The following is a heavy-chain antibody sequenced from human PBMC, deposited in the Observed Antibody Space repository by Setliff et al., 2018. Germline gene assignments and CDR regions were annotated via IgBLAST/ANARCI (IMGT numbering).Heavy chain of an antibody. V-gene: IGHV4-59*12. Sequence: SETLSLTCTVSGVSIRSYYWSWIRQPPGKGLEWIGYIFYSGSSNYNPSLQSRVSISVDTSKNHFSLGLSSVIAADTATYYCVRVRVVQGYYEFDSWGQGALVTVSS. J-gene: IGHJ4*02. CDR3: VRVRVVQGYYEFDS. CDR2: IFYSGSS. D-gene: IGHD3-16*01. CDR1: GVSIRSYY.